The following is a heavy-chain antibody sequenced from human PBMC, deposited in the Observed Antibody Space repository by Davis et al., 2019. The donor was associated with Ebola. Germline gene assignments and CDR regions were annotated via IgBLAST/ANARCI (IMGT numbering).Heavy chain of an antibody. Sequence: GESLKISCAASGFTFSSYEMNWVRQAPGKGLEWVSYISSSGITIYYADSVKGRFTISRDNSKNTLYLQMNSLRAEDTAVYYCARDIAVAVYYYGMDVWGQGTTVTVSS. CDR2: ISSSGITI. V-gene: IGHV3-48*03. CDR1: GFTFSSYE. J-gene: IGHJ6*02. D-gene: IGHD6-19*01. CDR3: ARDIAVAVYYYGMDV.